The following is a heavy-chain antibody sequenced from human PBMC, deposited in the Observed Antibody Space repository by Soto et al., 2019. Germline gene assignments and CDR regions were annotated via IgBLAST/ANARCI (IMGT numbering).Heavy chain of an antibody. CDR3: ARRSNLEYSSSWYGAYNWFDP. V-gene: IGHV4-34*01. Sequence: SETLSLTCAVYGGSFSGYYWSWIRQPPGKGLEWIGEINHSGSTNYNPSHKSRVTISVDTSKNQFSLKLSSVTAADTAVYYCARRSNLEYSSSWYGAYNWFDPWGQGTLVTVSS. D-gene: IGHD6-13*01. CDR1: GGSFSGYY. J-gene: IGHJ5*02. CDR2: INHSGST.